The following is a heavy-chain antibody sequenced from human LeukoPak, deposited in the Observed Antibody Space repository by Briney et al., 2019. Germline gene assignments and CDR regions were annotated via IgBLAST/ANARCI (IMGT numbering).Heavy chain of an antibody. J-gene: IGHJ4*02. V-gene: IGHV3-7*01. CDR1: GFTFSSYW. CDR3: ARVQTTTVTYYFDY. CDR2: IKQDGSEK. D-gene: IGHD4-17*01. Sequence: QPGGSLRLSCAASGFTFSSYWMSWVRQAPGKGLEWVADIKQDGSEKYYVDSVKGRFTISRDNAKNSLYLQMNSLRAEDTAVYYCARVQTTTVTYYFDYWGQGTLVTVSS.